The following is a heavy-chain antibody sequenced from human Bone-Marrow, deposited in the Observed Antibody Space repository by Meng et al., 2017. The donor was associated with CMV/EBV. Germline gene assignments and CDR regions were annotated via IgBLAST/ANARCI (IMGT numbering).Heavy chain of an antibody. CDR1: SSSYY. CDR3: ARHSCSSTTCYGRWYAFDI. D-gene: IGHD2-2*01. J-gene: IGHJ3*02. V-gene: IGHV4-39*01. Sequence: SSSYYWGWIRQPPGKGPEWIGSFYYSGSTYYNPSLKSRVTISVDTSKNQFSLKLSSVTAADTAVYYCARHSCSSTTCYGRWYAFDIWGQGTMVTVSS. CDR2: FYYSGST.